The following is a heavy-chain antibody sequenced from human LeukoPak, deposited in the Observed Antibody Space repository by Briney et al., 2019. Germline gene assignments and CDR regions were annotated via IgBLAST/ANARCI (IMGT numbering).Heavy chain of an antibody. CDR1: GFTFSSYA. CDR3: AKDLLMYSSSWYYFDY. CDR2: ISGSGGST. D-gene: IGHD6-13*01. V-gene: IGHV3-23*01. J-gene: IGHJ4*02. Sequence: PGGSLRLSCAASGFTFSSYAMSWVRQAPGKGLEWVSAISGSGGSTYYADSVKGRFTISRDNSKNTLYLQMNSLRAEDTAVYYCAKDLLMYSSSWYYFDYWGQGTLVTVSS.